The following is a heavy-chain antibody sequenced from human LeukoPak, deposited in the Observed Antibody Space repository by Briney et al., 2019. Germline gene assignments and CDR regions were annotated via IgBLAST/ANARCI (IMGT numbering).Heavy chain of an antibody. Sequence: GGSLRLSCVASGFTFTNYRMNWVRQAPGKGLEWVSCISSSSSHIYYADLVKGQFTISRDNAKNSLYLQMNSLRVDDTAVYYCARDQGGYGTFDYWGQGSLVTVSS. CDR2: ISSSSSHI. D-gene: IGHD5-12*01. V-gene: IGHV3-21*06. J-gene: IGHJ4*02. CDR3: ARDQGGYGTFDY. CDR1: GFTFTNYR.